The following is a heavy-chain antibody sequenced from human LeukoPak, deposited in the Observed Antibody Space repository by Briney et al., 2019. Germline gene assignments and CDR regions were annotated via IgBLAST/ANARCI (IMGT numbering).Heavy chain of an antibody. CDR2: IRGSGGST. V-gene: IGHV3-23*01. CDR3: AKSSSWTYHYLDY. Sequence: GGSLRLSCAASGFTFSGYAMSWVRQAPGKGLEWVSAIRGSGGSTYYADSVKGRFTISRDNSMNTLSLQMNSLRAEDTALYYCAKSSSWTYHYLDYWGQGALVTVSS. D-gene: IGHD6-13*01. CDR1: GFTFSGYA. J-gene: IGHJ4*02.